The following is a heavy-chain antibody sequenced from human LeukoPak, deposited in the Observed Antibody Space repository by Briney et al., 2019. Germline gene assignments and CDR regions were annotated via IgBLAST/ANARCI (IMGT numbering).Heavy chain of an antibody. D-gene: IGHD6-13*01. J-gene: IGHJ3*02. CDR1: GYTFTGYY. CDR3: ARPRTPSSSWSNGIDSDAFDI. CDR2: INPNSGGT. V-gene: IGHV1-2*02. Sequence: ASVKVSCKASGYTFTGYYMHWVRQAPGQGLEWMGWINPNSGGTNYAQKFQGRVSMTRDTSISTAYMELSRLRSDDTAVYYCARPRTPSSSWSNGIDSDAFDIRGQGTMVTVSS.